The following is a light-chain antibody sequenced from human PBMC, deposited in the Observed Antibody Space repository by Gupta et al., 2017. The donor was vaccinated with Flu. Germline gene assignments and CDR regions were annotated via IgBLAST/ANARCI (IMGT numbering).Light chain of an antibody. CDR2: DDS. CDR3: QMWDSRTDHRT. J-gene: IGLJ2*01. CDR1: NIGSYS. Sequence: GGTNIGSYSFHWYQQKPGQAPVLVVYDDSGRPSGIPERFSCSNSGNTATLTISRVEVGDEADYYCQMWDSRTDHRTFGGGTKLAVL. V-gene: IGLV3-21*02.